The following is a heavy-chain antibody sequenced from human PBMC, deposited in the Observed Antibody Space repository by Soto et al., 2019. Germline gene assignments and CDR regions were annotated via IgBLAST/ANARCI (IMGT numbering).Heavy chain of an antibody. CDR2: IYYSGST. J-gene: IGHJ3*02. V-gene: IGHV4-59*01. D-gene: IGHD3-9*01. Sequence: SETLSLTCTVSGGSISSYYWSWIRQSPGKGLEWIGYIYYSGSTNYNPSLKSRVTISVDTSKNQFSLKLSSVTAADTAVYYCARGYYDILTGYYGDDAFDIWGQGTMVTVSS. CDR3: ARGYYDILTGYYGDDAFDI. CDR1: GGSISSYY.